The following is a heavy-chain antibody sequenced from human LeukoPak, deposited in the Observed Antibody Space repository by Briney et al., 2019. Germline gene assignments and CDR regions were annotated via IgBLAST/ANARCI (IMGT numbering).Heavy chain of an antibody. CDR1: GFTFSSYS. J-gene: IGHJ4*02. V-gene: IGHV3-48*04. D-gene: IGHD3-22*01. CDR2: ISSSSSTI. CDR3: ARAQYYYDSSGPSYFDY. Sequence: PGGSLRLSCAASGFTFSSYSMNWVRQAPGKGLEWVSYISSSSSTIYYADSVKGRFTISGDNAKNSLYLQMNSLRAEDTAVYYCARAQYYYDSSGPSYFDYWGQGTLVTVSS.